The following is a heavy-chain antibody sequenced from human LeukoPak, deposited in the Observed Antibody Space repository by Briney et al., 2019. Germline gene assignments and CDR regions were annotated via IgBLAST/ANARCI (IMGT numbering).Heavy chain of an antibody. D-gene: IGHD3-10*01. CDR2: ISAYNGDT. CDR1: GYTFTTYG. Sequence: SVKVSCKTSGYTFTTYGISWVRQAPGQGLEWMGWISAYNGDTDYTQRLQGRVTMTTDTSTSTAYMELRSLRSDDTAVYYCARGSSWGGSGTLDYWGQGTLVTVSS. V-gene: IGHV1-18*01. CDR3: ARGSSWGGSGTLDY. J-gene: IGHJ4*02.